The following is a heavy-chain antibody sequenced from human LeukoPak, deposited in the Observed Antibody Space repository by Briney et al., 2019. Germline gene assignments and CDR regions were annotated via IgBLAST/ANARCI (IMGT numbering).Heavy chain of an antibody. Sequence: GGSLRLSCAASGFTFSNAWMSWVRQAPGKGLEWVGRIKSKTDGGTTDYAAPVKGRFTISRDDSKNTLYLQMNSLRAEDTAVYYCARDLTPNYSRYFDYWGQGTLVTVSS. CDR2: IKSKTDGGTT. D-gene: IGHD4-11*01. J-gene: IGHJ4*02. CDR1: GFTFSNAW. CDR3: ARDLTPNYSRYFDY. V-gene: IGHV3-15*01.